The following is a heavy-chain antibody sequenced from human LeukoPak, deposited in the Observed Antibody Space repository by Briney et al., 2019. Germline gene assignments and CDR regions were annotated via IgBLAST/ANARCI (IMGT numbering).Heavy chain of an antibody. J-gene: IGHJ3*02. D-gene: IGHD3-16*01. CDR2: ISAYNGNT. CDR1: GYTFTSYD. V-gene: IGHV1-18*04. Sequence: ASVNVSCKASGYTFTSYDISWVRQAPGQGLEWMGWISAYNGNTNYAQKLQGRVTMPTDTSTSTAYMELRSLRSDDTAVYYCARDRGGFARDPDDAFDIWGQGTMLTVYS. CDR3: ARDRGGFARDPDDAFDI.